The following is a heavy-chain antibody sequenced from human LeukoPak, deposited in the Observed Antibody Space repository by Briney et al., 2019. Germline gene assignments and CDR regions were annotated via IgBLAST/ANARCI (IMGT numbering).Heavy chain of an antibody. Sequence: SSVTLSLNCTVSGDFISSSSHYWGWIRQPPGKVVEWIASIYYSGNTYYNPSLKSRVTMSVDTSKNQFSLKLSSVTAADTAIYYCATMSGTMVRGLVDNYYFDYWGQGTLVTVSS. J-gene: IGHJ4*02. V-gene: IGHV4-39*01. CDR2: IYYSGNT. CDR1: GDFISSSSHY. CDR3: ATMSGTMVRGLVDNYYFDY. D-gene: IGHD3-10*01.